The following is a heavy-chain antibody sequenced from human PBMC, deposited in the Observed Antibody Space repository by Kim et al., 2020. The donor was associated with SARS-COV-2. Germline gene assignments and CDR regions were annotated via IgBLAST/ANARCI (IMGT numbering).Heavy chain of an antibody. CDR3: ARDCSGGTCSNWFDP. Sequence: PPLKSRVTMSVDTSKNQFSLILNSVTAADTAVYYCARDCSGGTCSNWFDPWGQGTLVTVSS. D-gene: IGHD2-15*01. J-gene: IGHJ5*02. V-gene: IGHV4-4*07.